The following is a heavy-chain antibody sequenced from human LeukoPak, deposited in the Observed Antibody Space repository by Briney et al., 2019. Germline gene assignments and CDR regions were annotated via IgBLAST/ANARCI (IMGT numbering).Heavy chain of an antibody. CDR2: IFSDSPDI. Sequence: KAGGSLRLSCAASGFIFSAYTIHWVRQAPGKGLEWVSSIFSDSPDIYYADSVKGRFTISRDNAKNSLYLQMDNLSAEDAALYYCARGRGAAAGQTFDYWGQGTLVTVSS. J-gene: IGHJ4*02. V-gene: IGHV3-21*01. D-gene: IGHD6-13*01. CDR3: ARGRGAAAGQTFDY. CDR1: GFIFSAYT.